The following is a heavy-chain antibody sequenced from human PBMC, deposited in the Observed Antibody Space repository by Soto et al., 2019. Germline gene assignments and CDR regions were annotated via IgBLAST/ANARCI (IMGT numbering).Heavy chain of an antibody. CDR2: TGISGRTT. J-gene: IGHJ4*02. CDR3: ATVHNTSRSFNY. Sequence: LRLSCAASGFSVNTYAMSWVRQAPGKGLEWVSTTGISGRTTYYADSVKGRFTVSRDDSQNTLDLQMSSLRAEDTAVYYCATVHNTSRSFNYWGQGTLVTVSS. V-gene: IGHV3-23*01. D-gene: IGHD1-20*01. CDR1: GFSVNTYA.